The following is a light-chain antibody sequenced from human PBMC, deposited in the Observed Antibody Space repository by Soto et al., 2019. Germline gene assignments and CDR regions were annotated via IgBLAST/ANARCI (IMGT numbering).Light chain of an antibody. J-gene: IGKJ1*01. CDR1: QSISNW. Sequence: DIQMTQSPSTLSASVGDRVTITCRASQSISNWLAWYQQKPGKAPNLLIYDASSLESGVPSRFSGSGSGTEFTLTISSLQPDDFATYYCQRYNTYFTFGQGTKVEIK. CDR3: QRYNTYFT. CDR2: DAS. V-gene: IGKV1-5*01.